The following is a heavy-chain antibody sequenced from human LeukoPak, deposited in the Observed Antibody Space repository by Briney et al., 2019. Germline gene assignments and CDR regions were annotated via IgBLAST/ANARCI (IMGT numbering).Heavy chain of an antibody. J-gene: IGHJ4*02. D-gene: IGHD2-2*01. CDR2: INTNTGNP. Sequence: GSVKVSSKASGYTFTSYAMNWVRQAPGQGLEWMGWINTNTGNPTYAQGFTGRFVFSLDTSVSTAYLQISSLKAEDTAVYYCARAEYCSSTSCYFGHWGQGTLVTVSS. V-gene: IGHV7-4-1*02. CDR1: GYTFTSYA. CDR3: ARAEYCSSTSCYFGH.